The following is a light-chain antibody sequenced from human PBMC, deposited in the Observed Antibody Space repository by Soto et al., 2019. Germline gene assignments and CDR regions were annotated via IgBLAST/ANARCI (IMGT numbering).Light chain of an antibody. CDR2: DSS. CDR1: QSVSSH. CDR3: QQYNSYRT. Sequence: INMTHSPATLSVSPGDNATLSCRASQSVSSHVVWYQQKPGQAPRLLISDSSTRAPGIPARFSGSGSGTEFPLTISILQPDYFANYYCQQYNSYRTFGQGTKVDIK. J-gene: IGKJ1*01. V-gene: IGKV3D-15*01.